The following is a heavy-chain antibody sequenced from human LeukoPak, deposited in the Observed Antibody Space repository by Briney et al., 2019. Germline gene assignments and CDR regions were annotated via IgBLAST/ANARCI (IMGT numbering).Heavy chain of an antibody. J-gene: IGHJ6*03. V-gene: IGHV1-69*05. CDR1: GGTFSSYA. CDR2: IIPIFGTA. Sequence: SVKVSCKASGGTFSSYAISWVRQAPGQGLEWMGGIIPIFGTANYAQKFQGRVTITTDESTSTAYMELSSLRSEDTAVYYSAFTGESYYYYMDVWGKGTTVTVSS. CDR3: AFTGESYYYYMDV. D-gene: IGHD7-27*01.